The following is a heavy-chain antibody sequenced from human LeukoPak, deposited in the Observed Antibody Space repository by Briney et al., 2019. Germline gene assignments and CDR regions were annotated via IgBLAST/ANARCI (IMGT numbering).Heavy chain of an antibody. V-gene: IGHV3-48*03. CDR3: ARVARYYSDY. D-gene: IGHD5-12*01. J-gene: IGHJ4*02. CDR1: GFTFSSYA. Sequence: PGGSPRLSCSASGFTFSSYAMHWVRQAPGKGLEWVSYISSSGSTIYYADSVKGRFTISRDNAKNSLYLQMSSLRADDTAVYYCARVARYYSDYWGQGTLVAVSS. CDR2: ISSSGSTI.